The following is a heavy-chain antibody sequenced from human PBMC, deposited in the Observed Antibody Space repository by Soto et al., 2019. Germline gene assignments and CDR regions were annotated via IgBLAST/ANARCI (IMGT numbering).Heavy chain of an antibody. CDR2: IIPILGIA. J-gene: IGHJ5*02. Sequence: QVQLVQSGAEVKKPGSSVKVSCKASGGTFSSYTISWVRQAPGQGLEWMGRIIPILGIANYAQKFQGRVTITADKSTRTANRELGSQRSEDTAVYYCAREGEYCSGGSCYSPPWGQGTLVTVSS. V-gene: IGHV1-69*08. CDR3: AREGEYCSGGSCYSPP. D-gene: IGHD2-15*01. CDR1: GGTFSSYT.